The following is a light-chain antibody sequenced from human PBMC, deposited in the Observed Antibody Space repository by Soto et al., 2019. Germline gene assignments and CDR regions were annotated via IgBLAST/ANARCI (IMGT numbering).Light chain of an antibody. CDR1: QSIGSN. V-gene: IGKV3D-15*01. Sequence: EIGMTQSPAILSVSPGERATLSCRASQSIGSNLAWYQQKPGQAPRLLIYGASSRVTGIPARFSGSGSGTEFTLTITTLQSEDFAVYYCQEYNGWPPHTFGRGTEVESK. CDR2: GAS. CDR3: QEYNGWPPHT. J-gene: IGKJ4*01.